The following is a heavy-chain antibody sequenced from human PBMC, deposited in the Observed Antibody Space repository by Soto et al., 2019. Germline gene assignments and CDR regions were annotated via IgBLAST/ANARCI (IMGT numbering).Heavy chain of an antibody. CDR1: GFTFSSYA. V-gene: IGHV3-30-3*01. CDR3: ARPVPHSGSYDRMGWFDP. D-gene: IGHD1-26*01. CDR2: ISYDGSNK. Sequence: QVQLVESGGGVVQPGRSLRLSCAASGFTFSSYAMHWVRQAPGKGLEWVAVISYDGSNKYYADSVKGRFTISRDNSKNTLYLQMNSLRAEDTAVYYCARPVPHSGSYDRMGWFDPWGQGTLVTVSS. J-gene: IGHJ5*02.